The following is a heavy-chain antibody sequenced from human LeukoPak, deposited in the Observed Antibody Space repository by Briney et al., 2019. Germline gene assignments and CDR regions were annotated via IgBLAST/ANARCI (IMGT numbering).Heavy chain of an antibody. D-gene: IGHD1-26*01. CDR1: GFTFSSYG. CDR3: AKDLYSGSYTSDY. V-gene: IGHV3-33*06. Sequence: GRSLRLSCAASGFTFSSYGMHWVRQAPGKGLEWVAVIWYDGSNKYYADSVKGRFTISGDNSKNTLYLQMNSLRAEDTAVYYCAKDLYSGSYTSDYWGQGTLVTVSS. CDR2: IWYDGSNK. J-gene: IGHJ4*02.